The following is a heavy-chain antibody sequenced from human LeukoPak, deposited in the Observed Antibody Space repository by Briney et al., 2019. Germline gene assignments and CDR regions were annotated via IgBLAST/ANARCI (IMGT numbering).Heavy chain of an antibody. D-gene: IGHD6-6*01. CDR3: ARDRTFLQYSSSVNWFDP. CDR1: GYTFTSYG. CDR2: ISAYNGNT. Sequence: ASVKVSCKASGYTFTSYGISWVRQAPGQGLEWMGWISAYNGNTNYAQKLQGRVTMTTDTSTSTAYMELRSLRSDDTAVYYCARDRTFLQYSSSVNWFDPWGQGTLVTASS. J-gene: IGHJ5*02. V-gene: IGHV1-18*01.